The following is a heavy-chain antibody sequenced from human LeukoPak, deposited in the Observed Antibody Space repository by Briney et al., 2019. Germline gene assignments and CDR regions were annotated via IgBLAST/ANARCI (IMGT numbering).Heavy chain of an antibody. CDR2: MNPNSGNT. CDR3: ARGFRSGIAARLRRAGFNY. V-gene: IGHV1-8*01. CDR1: GYTFTSYD. Sequence: GASVKVSCKASGYTFTSYDINWVRQATGQGLEWMGWMNPNSGNTGYAQKFQGRVTMTRNTSISTAYMELSSLRSEDTAVYYCARGFRSGIAARLRRAGFNYWGQGTLVTVSS. D-gene: IGHD6-6*01. J-gene: IGHJ4*02.